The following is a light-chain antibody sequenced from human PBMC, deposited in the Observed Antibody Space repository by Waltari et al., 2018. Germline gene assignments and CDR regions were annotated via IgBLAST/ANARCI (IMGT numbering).Light chain of an antibody. CDR2: DAT. J-gene: IGKJ3*01. CDR3: QRYDNLPVFA. Sequence: DIHMPQSPSSLSASVGDRVTITCQASQDISNYLNWYQQKPGKAPKLLVHDATKLETGVPARFSGSQSGTHFTLTINSLQPEDIATYYCQRYDNLPVFAFGPGTKVHIK. V-gene: IGKV1-33*01. CDR1: QDISNY.